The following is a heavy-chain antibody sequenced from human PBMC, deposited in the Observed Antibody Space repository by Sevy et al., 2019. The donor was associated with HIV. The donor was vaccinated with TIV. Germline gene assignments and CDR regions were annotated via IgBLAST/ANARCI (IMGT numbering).Heavy chain of an antibody. CDR2: ISAYKGNT. Sequence: ASVKVSCKASGYTFTSYGISWVRQAPGQGLEWMGWISAYKGNTNYAQKFQGRVTMITDTSTFTAYMELRSLRYDDTAVYYCARDRDYDYIWGTFPYRDYWGQGTLVTVSS. V-gene: IGHV1-18*01. CDR3: ARDRDYDYIWGTFPYRDY. D-gene: IGHD3-16*01. J-gene: IGHJ4*02. CDR1: GYTFTSYG.